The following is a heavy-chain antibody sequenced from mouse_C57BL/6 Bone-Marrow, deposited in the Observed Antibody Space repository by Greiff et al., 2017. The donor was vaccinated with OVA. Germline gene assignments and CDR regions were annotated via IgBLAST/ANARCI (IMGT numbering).Heavy chain of an antibody. J-gene: IGHJ3*01. CDR2: IYPRSGNT. CDR1: GYTFTSSG. V-gene: IGHV1-81*01. D-gene: IGHD1-1*01. Sequence: QVQLQQSGAELARPGASVKLSCKASGYTFTSSGISWVKQRTGQGLEWIGEIYPRSGNTYYNEKFKGKATLTADKSSSTAYMELRSLTSEDSAVYFCAGIYYYGSPSAYWGQGTLVTVSA. CDR3: AGIYYYGSPSAY.